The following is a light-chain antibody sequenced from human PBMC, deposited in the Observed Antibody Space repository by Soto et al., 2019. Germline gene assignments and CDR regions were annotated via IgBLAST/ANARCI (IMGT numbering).Light chain of an antibody. Sequence: SYELTQPPSVSGAPGKTARITCGGNNIGSKSVHWYQQKPGQAPVLVIYYDSDRPSGIPERFSGSNSGNTATLTISRVEAGDEDDYYCQVWDSSSDHRVFGGGTKLTVL. CDR2: YDS. J-gene: IGLJ2*01. CDR3: QVWDSSSDHRV. CDR1: NIGSKS. V-gene: IGLV3-21*04.